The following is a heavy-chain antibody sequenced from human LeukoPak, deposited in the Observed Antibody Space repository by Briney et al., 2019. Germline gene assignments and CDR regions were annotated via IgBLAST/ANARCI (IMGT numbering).Heavy chain of an antibody. J-gene: IGHJ5*02. CDR3: ARVGIAAAGNWFDP. CDR2: INHSGST. CDR1: EGSFSGYY. V-gene: IGHV4-34*01. D-gene: IGHD6-13*01. Sequence: SETLSLTCAVYEGSFSGYYWSWIRQPPGKGLEWIGEINHSGSTNYNPSLKSRVTISVDTSKNQFSLKLSSVTAADTAVYYCARVGIAAAGNWFDPWGQGTLVTVSS.